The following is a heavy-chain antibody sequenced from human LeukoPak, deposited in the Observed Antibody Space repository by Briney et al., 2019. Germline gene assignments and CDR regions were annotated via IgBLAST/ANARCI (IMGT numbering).Heavy chain of an antibody. CDR3: AGSPGQLVVIGAFDI. CDR2: IYYSGST. V-gene: IGHV4-59*01. J-gene: IGHJ3*02. CDR1: GGSISSYY. Sequence: TSETLSLTCTVSGGSISSYYWSWIRQPPGKGLEWIGYIYYSGSTNYNPSLKSRVTISVDTSKNQFSLKLSSVTAADTAVYYCAGSPGQLVVIGAFDIWGQGTMVTVSS. D-gene: IGHD6-6*01.